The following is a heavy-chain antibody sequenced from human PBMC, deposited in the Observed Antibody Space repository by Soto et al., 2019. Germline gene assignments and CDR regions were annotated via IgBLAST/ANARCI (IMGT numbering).Heavy chain of an antibody. CDR1: GFPFGENA. Sequence: GGSLRLSCAASGFPFGENAMSWVRQAPGKGLEWVSGISDSGATTYYADSVRGRFTISRDNSKNTLYLQMKSLRAGDSASYYCAKEDTSSGSLDYWGPGALVTVSS. CDR3: AKEDTSSGSLDY. V-gene: IGHV3-23*01. J-gene: IGHJ4*02. CDR2: ISDSGATT. D-gene: IGHD6-19*01.